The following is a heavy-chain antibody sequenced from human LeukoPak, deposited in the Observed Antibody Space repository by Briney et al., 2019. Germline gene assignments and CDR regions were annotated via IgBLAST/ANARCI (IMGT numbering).Heavy chain of an antibody. CDR3: ARDGGYCSSTSCYDLDY. J-gene: IGHJ4*02. CDR1: GFTFSSNG. CDR2: ISAIGGTI. Sequence: GGSLRLSCAASGFTFSSNGMNWVRQAPGKGLEWVSYISAIGGTIYYADSVKGRFTISRDNAKNSLYLQMNSLRAEDTAVYYCARDGGYCSSTSCYDLDYWGQGTLVTVSS. D-gene: IGHD2-2*01. V-gene: IGHV3-48*04.